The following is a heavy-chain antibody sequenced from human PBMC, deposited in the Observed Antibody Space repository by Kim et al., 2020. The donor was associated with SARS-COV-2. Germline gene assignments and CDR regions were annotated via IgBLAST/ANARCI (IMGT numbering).Heavy chain of an antibody. CDR2: ISWDGGST. CDR3: AKVATSGEYFDY. CDR1: GFTFDDYT. J-gene: IGHJ4*02. D-gene: IGHD3-10*01. V-gene: IGHV3-43*01. Sequence: GGSLRLSCAASGFTFDDYTMHWVRQAPGKGLEWVSLISWDGGSTYYADSVKGRFTISRDNSKNSLYLQMNSLRTEDTALYYCAKVATSGEYFDYWGQGTLVTVSS.